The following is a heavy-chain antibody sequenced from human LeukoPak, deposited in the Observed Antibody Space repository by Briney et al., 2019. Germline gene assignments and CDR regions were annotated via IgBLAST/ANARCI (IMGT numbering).Heavy chain of an antibody. D-gene: IGHD5-24*01. CDR1: GGSISSYY. CDR2: IYYSGSN. CDR3: ARSRRDCYNFDY. Sequence: SETLSLTCTVSGGSISSYYWSWLRQPPGKGLEWIGYIYYSGSNTYNLSLKSRVTISVDTSKNQFSQKLSTVTAADTAVYYCARSRRDCYNFDYWGQGTLVTVSS. V-gene: IGHV4-59*01. J-gene: IGHJ4*02.